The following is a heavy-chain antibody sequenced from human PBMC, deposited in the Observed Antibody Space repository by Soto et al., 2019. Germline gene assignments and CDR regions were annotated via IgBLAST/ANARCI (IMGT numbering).Heavy chain of an antibody. D-gene: IGHD3-10*01. Sequence: GGSLRLSCAASGFTFSSYEMNWVRQAPGKGLEWVSYISSSGSTIYYADSVKGRFTISRDNAKNSLYLQMTSLRAEDTAVYYCARVTGDPNWYFDLWGRGTLVTVSS. CDR2: ISSSGSTI. CDR1: GFTFSSYE. J-gene: IGHJ2*01. V-gene: IGHV3-48*03. CDR3: ARVTGDPNWYFDL.